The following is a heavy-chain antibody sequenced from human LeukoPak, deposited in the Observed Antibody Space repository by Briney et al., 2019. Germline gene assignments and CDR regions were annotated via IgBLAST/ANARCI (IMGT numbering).Heavy chain of an antibody. D-gene: IGHD3-10*01. CDR1: GGSFSGYY. CDR2: INHSGST. J-gene: IGHJ4*02. CDR3: ARDREGVFDY. V-gene: IGHV4-34*01. Sequence: PSETLSLTCAVYGGSFSGYYWSWIRQPPGKGLEWIGEINHSGSTNYNPSLKSRVTISVDTSKNQFSLQLNSVTPEDTAVYYCARDREGVFDYWGQGTLVTVSS.